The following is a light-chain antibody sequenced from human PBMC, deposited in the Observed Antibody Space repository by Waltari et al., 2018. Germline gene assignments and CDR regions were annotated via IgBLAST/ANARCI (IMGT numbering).Light chain of an antibody. CDR2: QGS. CDR3: QAWDGNTGV. J-gene: IGLJ1*01. CDR1: NLGNKY. Sequence: YDLTQPPSVSVSPGQTASVTCSGDNLGNKYPPWYQQKPGQSPLLVISQGSKRPPGIPQRSQGSSAGNTATLTISGTQPMDEADYYCQAWDGNTGVFGAGTWVTVL. V-gene: IGLV3-1*01.